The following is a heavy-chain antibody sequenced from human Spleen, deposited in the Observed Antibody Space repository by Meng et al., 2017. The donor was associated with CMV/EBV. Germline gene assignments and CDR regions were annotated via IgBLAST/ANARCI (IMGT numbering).Heavy chain of an antibody. D-gene: IGHD4-17*01. CDR2: ISGSGKYI. Sequence: GGSLRLSCGASGFTFSRHGMNWVRQAPGKGLQWVSSISGSGKYIYYADSVKGRFTISRDNAKNSLYLQMNSLRAEDTAVYYCARAFDDDYGDYGLYYFDYWGQGTLVTVSS. V-gene: IGHV3-21*01. J-gene: IGHJ4*02. CDR3: ARAFDDDYGDYGLYYFDY. CDR1: GFTFSRHG.